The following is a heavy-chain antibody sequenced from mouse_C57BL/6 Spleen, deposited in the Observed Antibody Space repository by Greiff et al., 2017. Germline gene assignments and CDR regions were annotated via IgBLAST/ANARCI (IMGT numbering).Heavy chain of an antibody. Sequence: EVQGVESGGDLVKPGGSLKLSCAASGFTFSSYGMSWVRQTPDKRLEWVATISSGGSYTYYPDSVKGRFTISRDNAKNTLYLQMSSLKSEDTAMYYCARHRVDDGFDYWGQGTTLTVSS. J-gene: IGHJ2*01. CDR2: ISSGGSYT. CDR1: GFTFSSYG. D-gene: IGHD2-3*01. CDR3: ARHRVDDGFDY. V-gene: IGHV5-6*01.